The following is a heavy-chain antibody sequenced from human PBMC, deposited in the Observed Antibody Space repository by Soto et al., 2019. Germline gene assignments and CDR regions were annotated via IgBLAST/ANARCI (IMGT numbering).Heavy chain of an antibody. D-gene: IGHD5-12*01. CDR3: GRGYNSFDM. Sequence: EAQLVESGGGLVQPGGSLRLSCAVSGFTLSDHYMDWVRQTPGKGLEWVARSRSEAKRYTTEYAASVRDRFTISRDDSKNSLYLQMNSLKTEDTALYYCGRGYNSFDMWGQGTMVIVSS. CDR1: GFTLSDHY. V-gene: IGHV3-72*01. CDR2: SRSEAKRYTT. J-gene: IGHJ3*02.